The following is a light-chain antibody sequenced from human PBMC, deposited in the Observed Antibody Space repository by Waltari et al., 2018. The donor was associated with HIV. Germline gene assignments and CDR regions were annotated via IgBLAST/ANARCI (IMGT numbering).Light chain of an antibody. CDR2: EVN. Sequence: QSALTQPASVSGSPGQSITISCTGTSSDVGGYKYVSWYQQHPGKAPKLMLYEVNNRPSGISDRFAGSKSANTASLTNSGLQADDEADYYCISFTTTNSPHVLFGGGTKLTV. J-gene: IGLJ2*01. CDR1: SSDVGGYKY. V-gene: IGLV2-14*01. CDR3: ISFTTTNSPHVL.